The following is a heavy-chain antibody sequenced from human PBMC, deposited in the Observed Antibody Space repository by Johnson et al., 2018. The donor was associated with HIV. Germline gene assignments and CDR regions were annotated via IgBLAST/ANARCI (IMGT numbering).Heavy chain of an antibody. D-gene: IGHD3-22*01. CDR3: ARGPTYYYDSSGYWSDAFDI. CDR1: GFTFSSYW. V-gene: IGHV3-7*05. J-gene: IGHJ3*02. CDR2: IKQDGSEK. Sequence: VQLVESGGGVVQPGRSLRLSCAASGFTFSSYWMSWVRQAPGKGLEWVANIKQDGSEKYYVASVKGRFHISRDNAKHSLYLQMNSMRAEDTAVYYCARGPTYYYDSSGYWSDAFDIWGQGTMVTVSS.